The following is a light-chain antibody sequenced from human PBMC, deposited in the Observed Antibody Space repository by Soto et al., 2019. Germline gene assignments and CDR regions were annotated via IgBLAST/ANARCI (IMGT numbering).Light chain of an antibody. V-gene: IGKV3-15*01. CDR3: QQYNNGGT. CDR2: GAS. Sequence: EIVMTQSPATLSVSPGERATLSCRASQSVSSNLAWYQQKPGQAPRLHIYGASTRATGIPARFSGSGSGTEFTLTISSLQSEDFAVYYCQQYNNGGTFGQGTKVEIK. J-gene: IGKJ1*01. CDR1: QSVSSN.